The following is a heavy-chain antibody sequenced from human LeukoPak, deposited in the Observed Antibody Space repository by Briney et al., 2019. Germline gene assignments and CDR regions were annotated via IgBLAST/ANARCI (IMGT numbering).Heavy chain of an antibody. J-gene: IGHJ1*01. CDR3: ARDLLAAAGMWEYFQH. Sequence: GGSLRLSCAASGFTFSSYWMSWVRQAPGKGLEWVANIKQDGSEKYYVDSVKGRFTISRDNAKNSLYLQMNSLRAEDTAVYYCARDLLAAAGMWEYFQHWGQGTLVTVSS. D-gene: IGHD6-13*01. CDR2: IKQDGSEK. CDR1: GFTFSSYW. V-gene: IGHV3-7*01.